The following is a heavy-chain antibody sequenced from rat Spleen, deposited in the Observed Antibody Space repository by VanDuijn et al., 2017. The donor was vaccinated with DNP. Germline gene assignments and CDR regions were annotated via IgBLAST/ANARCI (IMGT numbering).Heavy chain of an antibody. CDR2: IWTGGGT. V-gene: IGHV2-30*01. Sequence: QVRLRESGPGLVQPSQTLSLTCTVSGFSVTGYHVHWVRQPPGKGLEWMGVIWTGGGTEYNSALKSRLSISRDTSKSQVFLKMNRLQTEDTATYYCARDNWYFDFWGPGTMVTVSS. CDR1: GFSVTGYH. J-gene: IGHJ1*01. CDR3: ARDNWYFDF.